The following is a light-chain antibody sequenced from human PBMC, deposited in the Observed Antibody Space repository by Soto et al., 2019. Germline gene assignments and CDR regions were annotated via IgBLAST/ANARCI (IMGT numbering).Light chain of an antibody. J-gene: IGLJ1*01. Sequence: QSALTQLDSVCGSPGQSITISCTGTSSDVGGYNYVSWYQQHPGKAPKLMIYDVSNRPSGVSNRFSGSKSGNTACLTISGLQAEDEADYDCSSYTSGSTLEDVFGTGTKLTVL. CDR1: SSDVGGYNY. CDR3: SSYTSGSTLEDV. V-gene: IGLV2-14*01. CDR2: DVS.